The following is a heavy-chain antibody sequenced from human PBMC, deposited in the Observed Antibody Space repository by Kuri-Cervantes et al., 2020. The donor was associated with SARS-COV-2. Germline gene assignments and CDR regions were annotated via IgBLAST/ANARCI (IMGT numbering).Heavy chain of an antibody. V-gene: IGHV3-30*04. J-gene: IGHJ5*01. CDR1: GFTFSSCA. CDR2: ISYDGTNQ. D-gene: IGHD2-21*01. CDR3: AKDRVGVLDS. Sequence: LSLTCAASGFTFSSCAMHWVRLAPGKGLEWVAFISYDGTNQYYADSVRGRFTISRDNSKNKLYPQVNGLRAEDTAVYYCAKDRVGVLDSWGQGTQVTVSS.